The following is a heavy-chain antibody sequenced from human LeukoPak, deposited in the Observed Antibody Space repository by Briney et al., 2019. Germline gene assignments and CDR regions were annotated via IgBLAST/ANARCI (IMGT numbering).Heavy chain of an antibody. D-gene: IGHD3-22*01. CDR2: INPSGGST. CDR3: ARTRDYDSSGYQSSGRYFQH. CDR1: EYTFTSYY. Sequence: GASVKVSCKASEYTFTSYYMHWVRQAPGQGLEWMGIINPSGGSTSYAQKFQGRVTMTRDTSTSTVYMELSSLRSEDTAVYYCARTRDYDSSGYQSSGRYFQHWGQGTLVTVSS. J-gene: IGHJ1*01. V-gene: IGHV1-46*01.